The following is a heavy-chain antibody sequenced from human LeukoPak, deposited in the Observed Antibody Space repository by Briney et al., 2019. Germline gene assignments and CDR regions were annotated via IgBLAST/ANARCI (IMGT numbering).Heavy chain of an antibody. J-gene: IGHJ5*02. CDR1: GYTFTSYG. CDR3: ARYASTYCSSTSCYAGSFNWFDP. Sequence: ASVKVSCKASGYTFTSYGISWVRQAPGQGLEWMGWINPNSGGTNYAQKFQGRVTMTRDTSISTAYMELSRLRSDDTAVYYCARYASTYCSSTSCYAGSFNWFDPWGQGTLVTVSS. V-gene: IGHV1-2*02. D-gene: IGHD2-2*01. CDR2: INPNSGGT.